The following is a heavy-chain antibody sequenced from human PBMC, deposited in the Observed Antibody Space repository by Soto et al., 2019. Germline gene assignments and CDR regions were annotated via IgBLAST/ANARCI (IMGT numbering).Heavy chain of an antibody. CDR1: GGTFSSYA. CDR2: IIPIFGTA. CDR3: ARGYSSSPRRFDP. V-gene: IGHV1-69*13. J-gene: IGHJ5*02. Sequence: SVKVSCKASGGTFSSYAISWVRQAPEQGLEWMGGIIPIFGTANYAQKFQGRVTITADESTSTAYMELSSLRSEDTAVYYCARGYSSSPRRFDPWGQGTLVTVSS. D-gene: IGHD6-6*01.